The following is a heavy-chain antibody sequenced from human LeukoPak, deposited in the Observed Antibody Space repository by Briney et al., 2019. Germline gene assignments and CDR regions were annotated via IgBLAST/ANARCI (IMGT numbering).Heavy chain of an antibody. V-gene: IGHV4-59*08. CDR3: ARHPYSSSWYDV. Sequence: SETLSLTCTVSGGSISSYYWSWIRQPPGKGLEWIGYIYYSGSTNYNPSLKSRATISVDTSKNQFSLKLSSVTAADTAVYYCARHPYSSSWYDVWGRGTLVTVYS. D-gene: IGHD6-13*01. J-gene: IGHJ2*01. CDR1: GGSISSYY. CDR2: IYYSGST.